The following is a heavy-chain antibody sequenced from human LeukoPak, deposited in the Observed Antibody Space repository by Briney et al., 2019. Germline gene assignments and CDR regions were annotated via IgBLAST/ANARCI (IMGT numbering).Heavy chain of an antibody. J-gene: IGHJ4*02. CDR2: IGSSNSDT. CDR3: AKRVLSGVPVAGLYY. D-gene: IGHD6-19*01. Sequence: GGSLRLSCAASGFTFSSYVMSWVRQAPGKGLEWVSTIGSSNSDTYYTDSVKGRFTVSRDNSKNTPYLQMNSLRAEDTAVYYCAKRVLSGVPVAGLYYWGQGTLVTVST. CDR1: GFTFSSYV. V-gene: IGHV3-23*01.